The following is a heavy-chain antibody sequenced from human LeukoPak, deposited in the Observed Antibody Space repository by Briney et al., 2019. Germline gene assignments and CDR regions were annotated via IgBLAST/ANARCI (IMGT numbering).Heavy chain of an antibody. J-gene: IGHJ3*02. Sequence: SETLSLTCTVSGGSISSSSYYWGWIRQPPGKGLEWIGNIYYSGSTNCNPSLKSRVTISVDTSKNQFSLKLRSVTAADTAVYYCARRKNSAWSTDTFDIWGQGTMVTVSS. CDR2: IYYSGST. CDR3: ARRKNSAWSTDTFDI. V-gene: IGHV4-61*05. CDR1: GGSISSSSYY. D-gene: IGHD6-19*01.